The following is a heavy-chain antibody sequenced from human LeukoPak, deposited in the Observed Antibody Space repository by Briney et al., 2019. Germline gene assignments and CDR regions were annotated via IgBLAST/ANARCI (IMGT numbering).Heavy chain of an antibody. D-gene: IGHD1-26*01. CDR3: VRDRGTYRPIDY. J-gene: IGHJ4*02. V-gene: IGHV3-21*04. CDR1: AFSLSAYN. Sequence: PGGSLRLSCAASAFSLSAYNMNWVRQAPGKGLEWVSSISYTGTYIYYADSVKDRFTISRDNAQNSLYLQMNSLRAEDTAIYYCVRDRGTYRPIDYWGQGTLVTVSS. CDR2: ISYTGTYI.